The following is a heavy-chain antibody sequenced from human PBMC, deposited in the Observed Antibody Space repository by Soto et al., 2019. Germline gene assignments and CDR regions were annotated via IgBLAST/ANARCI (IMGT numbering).Heavy chain of an antibody. CDR2: IWYDGSNK. CDR3: ARDRVVVVAANYYYYGMDV. CDR1: GFTFSSYG. Sequence: QVQLVESGGGVVQPGRSLRLSCAASGFTFSSYGMHWDRQAPGKGLEWVAVIWYDGSNKYYADSVKGRFTISRDNSKNTLYLQMNSLRAEDTAVYYCARDRVVVVAANYYYYGMDVWGQGTTVTVSS. J-gene: IGHJ6*02. V-gene: IGHV3-33*01. D-gene: IGHD2-15*01.